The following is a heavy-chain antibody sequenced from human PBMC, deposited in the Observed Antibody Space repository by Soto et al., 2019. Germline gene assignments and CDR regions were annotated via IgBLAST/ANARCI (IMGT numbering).Heavy chain of an antibody. CDR1: GGSFSGYY. CDR3: ARTTMVRGVIKSRPNWFDP. V-gene: IGHV4-34*01. CDR2: INHSGST. J-gene: IGHJ5*02. Sequence: PSETLSLTCAVYGGSFSGYYWSWIRQPPGKGLEWIGEINHSGSTNYNPSLKSRVTISVDTSKNQFSLKLSSVTAADTAVYYCARTTMVRGVIKSRPNWFDPWGQGTLVTVSS. D-gene: IGHD3-10*01.